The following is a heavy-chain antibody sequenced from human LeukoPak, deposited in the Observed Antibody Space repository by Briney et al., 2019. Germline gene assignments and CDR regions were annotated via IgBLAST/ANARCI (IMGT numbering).Heavy chain of an antibody. Sequence: GGSLRLSCAASGFTFSSYAMSWVRQAPGKGLEWVSVISGSGVSTFYADSVKGRFTISRDNSKNTLYLQMNSLRAEDTAVYYCAKPAISSRGWYYDYWGQGTLVTVSS. D-gene: IGHD6-19*01. CDR3: AKPAISSRGWYYDY. J-gene: IGHJ4*02. CDR2: ISGSGVST. V-gene: IGHV3-23*01. CDR1: GFTFSSYA.